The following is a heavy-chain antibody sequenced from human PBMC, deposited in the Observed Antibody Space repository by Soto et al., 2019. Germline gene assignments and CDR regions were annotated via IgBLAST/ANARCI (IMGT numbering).Heavy chain of an antibody. CDR3: ATGPYYYDSSGYPALDY. V-gene: IGHV1-24*01. D-gene: IGHD3-22*01. CDR2: FDPEESET. Sequence: ASVKVSCKVSGYTLTELSMHWVRQAPGKGLEWMGGFDPEESETVYAQKLQGRVTMTEDTSTDTAYMELSSLRFEDTAVYYCATGPYYYDSSGYPALDYWGQG. CDR1: GYTLTELS. J-gene: IGHJ4*02.